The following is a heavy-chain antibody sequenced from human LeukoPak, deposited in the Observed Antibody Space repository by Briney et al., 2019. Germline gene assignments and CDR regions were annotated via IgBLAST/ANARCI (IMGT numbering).Heavy chain of an antibody. CDR2: ISAHNGNT. V-gene: IGHV1-18*01. Sequence: GASVKVSCKASGYTFTSYAISWVRQAPGQGLEWMGDISAHNGNTNSAQKFQGRVTMTTDTSTSTAYMELRSLRSADTAVYYCARVVAVAGLDYWGQGELVTVSS. CDR3: ARVVAVAGLDY. J-gene: IGHJ4*02. D-gene: IGHD6-19*01. CDR1: GYTFTSYA.